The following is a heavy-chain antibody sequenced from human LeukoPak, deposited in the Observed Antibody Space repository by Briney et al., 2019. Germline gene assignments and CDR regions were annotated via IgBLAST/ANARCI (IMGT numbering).Heavy chain of an antibody. Sequence: GGSLRLSCAASGFTFSSYGMHWVRQAPGKGLEWVAFIRYDGSNKYYADSVKGRFTISRDKSKNTLYLQMNSLRAEDTAVYYCAKDRLRYFDWLSYFDYWGQGTLVTVSS. CDR2: IRYDGSNK. CDR1: GFTFSSYG. CDR3: AKDRLRYFDWLSYFDY. V-gene: IGHV3-30*02. D-gene: IGHD3-9*01. J-gene: IGHJ4*02.